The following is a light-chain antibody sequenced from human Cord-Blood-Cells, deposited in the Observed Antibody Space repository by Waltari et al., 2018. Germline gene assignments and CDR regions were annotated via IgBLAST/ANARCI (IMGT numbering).Light chain of an antibody. J-gene: IGKJ1*01. Sequence: DIQMTQSPSTLSASVGDRVTITCRASQSISSWLAWYQQKPGKAPKLLIYKASSLESGFPSRFSGSGSGTEFTLTISILQPDDFATYYCQQYNSYPWTFGQGTKVEIK. CDR3: QQYNSYPWT. CDR1: QSISSW. CDR2: KAS. V-gene: IGKV1-5*03.